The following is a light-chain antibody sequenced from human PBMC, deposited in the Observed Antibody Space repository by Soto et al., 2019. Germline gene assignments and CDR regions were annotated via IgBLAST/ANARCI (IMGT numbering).Light chain of an antibody. V-gene: IGKV1D-13*01. CDR3: QQFNNYLLT. Sequence: AIQLTQSPSSLSASVGDRVTITCRASQGISSALAWYQQKPGKAPKLLLYDASSLESGVPSRFSGSGSRTDFTLTISSLQPEDFATYYCQQFNNYLLTFGGGTKVEIK. CDR1: QGISSA. J-gene: IGKJ4*01. CDR2: DAS.